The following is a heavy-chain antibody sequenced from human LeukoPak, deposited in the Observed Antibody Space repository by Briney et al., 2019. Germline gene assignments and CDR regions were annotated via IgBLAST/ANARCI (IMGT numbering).Heavy chain of an antibody. CDR2: ISYDGSNK. CDR1: GFTFSSYG. V-gene: IGHV3-30*18. D-gene: IGHD6-19*01. CDR3: AKAESGWETDGFDI. J-gene: IGHJ3*02. Sequence: PGGSLRLSCAASGFTFSSYGMHWVRQAPGKGPEWVAVISYDGSNKYYADSVKGRFTISRDNSKNTLYLQMNSLRAEDTAVYYCAKAESGWETDGFDIWGQGTMVTVSS.